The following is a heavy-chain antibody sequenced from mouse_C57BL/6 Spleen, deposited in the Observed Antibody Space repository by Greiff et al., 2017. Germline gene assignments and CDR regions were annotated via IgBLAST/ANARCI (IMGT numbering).Heavy chain of an antibody. J-gene: IGHJ2*01. Sequence: VQLQQSGPELVKPGASVKISCKASGYTFTDYYMNWVKQSHGKSLEWIGDINPNNGGTSYNQKFKGKATLTVDKSSSTAYMELRSLTSEDSAVYYCAGWGYYFDYWGQGTTLTVSS. CDR2: INPNNGGT. V-gene: IGHV1-26*01. CDR3: AGWGYYFDY. CDR1: GYTFTDYY.